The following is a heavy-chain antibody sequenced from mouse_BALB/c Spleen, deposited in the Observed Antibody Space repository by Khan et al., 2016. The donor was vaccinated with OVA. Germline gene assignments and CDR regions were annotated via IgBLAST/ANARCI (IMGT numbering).Heavy chain of an antibody. J-gene: IGHJ3*01. CDR1: GYTFTSYY. Sequence: QVQLKESGAELVKPGASVRLSCKASGYTFTSYYLYWVKQRPGQGLEWIGDINPSNGGTNFNEKFKTKATLTEDRSSSTAYMQLTSLPSEDSAVYCCTRSGYGTFAYWGQGTLVTVSA. CDR2: INPSNGGT. D-gene: IGHD2-1*01. V-gene: IGHV1S81*02. CDR3: TRSGYGTFAY.